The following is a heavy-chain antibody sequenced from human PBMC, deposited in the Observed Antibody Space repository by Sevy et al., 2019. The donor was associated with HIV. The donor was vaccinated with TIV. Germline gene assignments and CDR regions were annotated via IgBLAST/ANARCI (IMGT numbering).Heavy chain of an antibody. J-gene: IGHJ4*02. CDR2: IYPGDSDI. CDR3: ARRGFDSSGYPQYYFDY. CDR1: GYRFISYW. D-gene: IGHD3-22*01. V-gene: IGHV5-51*01. Sequence: GESLKISCKGSGYRFISYWIGWVRQMPGKGLEWMGIIYPGDSDIRYSPSFQGQVTISADKSISIAYLQWSSLQASDTAMYFCARRGFDSSGYPQYYFDYWGQGTLVTVSS.